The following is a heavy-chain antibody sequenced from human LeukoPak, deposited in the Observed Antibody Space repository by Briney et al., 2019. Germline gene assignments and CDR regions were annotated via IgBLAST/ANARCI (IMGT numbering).Heavy chain of an antibody. CDR1: GNRFTNYW. CDR3: ARVTGLSGQVDY. Sequence: GEALEIPLKGSGNRFTNYWIAWVRPMPGKGRGGMGIIYPGDSDTRYSPSFQDQFTISADKSISTAYLQWSSLKASDTAMYYCARVTGLSGQVDYWGQGTLATVSS. J-gene: IGHJ4*02. D-gene: IGHD5/OR15-5a*01. V-gene: IGHV5-51*01. CDR2: IYPGDSDT.